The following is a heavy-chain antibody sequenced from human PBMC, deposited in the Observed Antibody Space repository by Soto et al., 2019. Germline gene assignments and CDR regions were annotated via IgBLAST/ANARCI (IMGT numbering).Heavy chain of an antibody. CDR1: GGTFSSYS. Sequence: PSVKVSCKASGGTFSSYSINWVRQAPGQGLEWMGEIIPIFGTANYAQKFQGRVTITADESTSTAYMELSSLRSEDTAVHYCARDGGRHSGGIDYWGQGTLVTVSS. CDR2: IIPIFGTA. J-gene: IGHJ4*02. V-gene: IGHV1-69*13. D-gene: IGHD1-26*01. CDR3: ARDGGRHSGGIDY.